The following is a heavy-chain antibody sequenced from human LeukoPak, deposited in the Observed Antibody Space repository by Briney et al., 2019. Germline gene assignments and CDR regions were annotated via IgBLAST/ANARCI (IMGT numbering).Heavy chain of an antibody. J-gene: IGHJ5*02. CDR2: INPNSGGT. CDR1: GYTFTGYY. Sequence: ASVKVSCKASGYTFTGYYMHWVRQAPGQGLEWMGWINPNSGGTSYAQKFQGRVTMTRDTSISTAYMELSRLRSDDTAVYYCARDWAGSYYEGWFDPWGQGTLVTVSS. V-gene: IGHV1-2*02. CDR3: ARDWAGSYYEGWFDP. D-gene: IGHD1-26*01.